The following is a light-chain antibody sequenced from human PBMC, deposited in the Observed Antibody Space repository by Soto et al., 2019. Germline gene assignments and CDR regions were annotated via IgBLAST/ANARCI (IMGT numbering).Light chain of an antibody. J-gene: IGKJ4*01. CDR1: QSVSSN. CDR2: DAS. V-gene: IGKV3-11*01. Sequence: EIVMTQSRATLSVSPGERATLSCRASQSVSSNLAWYQQKPGQAPRLLIYDASNRATGIPARFSGSGSGTDFTLTISSLEPEDFAVYYCQQRSNLLTFGGGTKVDIK. CDR3: QQRSNLLT.